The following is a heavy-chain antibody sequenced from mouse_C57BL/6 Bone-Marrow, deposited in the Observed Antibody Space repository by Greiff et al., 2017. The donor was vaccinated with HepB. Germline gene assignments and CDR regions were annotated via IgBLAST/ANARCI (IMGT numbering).Heavy chain of an antibody. J-gene: IGHJ4*01. CDR2: IDPSDSYT. Sequence: QLQQPGAELVMPGASVKLSCKASGYTFTSYWMHWVKQRPGQGLEWIGEIDPSDSYTNYNQKFKGKSTLTVDKSSSTAYMQLSSLTSEDSAVYYCARTGTNAMDYWGQGTSVTVSS. CDR1: GYTFTSYW. CDR3: ARTGTNAMDY. V-gene: IGHV1-69*01. D-gene: IGHD4-1*01.